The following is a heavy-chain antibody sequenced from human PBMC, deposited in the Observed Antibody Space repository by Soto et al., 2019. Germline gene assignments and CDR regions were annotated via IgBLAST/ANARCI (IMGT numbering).Heavy chain of an antibody. Sequence: EVQLVESGGGLVQPGGSLRLSCAASGFTFSSYWMSWVRQAPGKGLAWVANIKQDGSEKYYVDSVKGRFTISRDNAKNSLYLQMNSLRDEEKAEYYCARDLVAYEDYIWGRYRSDAFDIWGQGTMVTVSS. J-gene: IGHJ3*02. V-gene: IGHV3-7*01. CDR3: ARDLVAYEDYIWGRYRSDAFDI. CDR2: IKQDGSEK. CDR1: GFTFSSYW. D-gene: IGHD3-16*02.